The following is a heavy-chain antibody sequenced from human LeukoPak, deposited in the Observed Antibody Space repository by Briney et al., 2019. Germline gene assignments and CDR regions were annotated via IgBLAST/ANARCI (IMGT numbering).Heavy chain of an antibody. CDR2: ISYDGSNK. V-gene: IGHV3-30*03. Sequence: GGSLRLSCAASGFTFSSYGMHWVRQAPGKGLEWVAVISYDGSNKYYADSVKGRFTISRDNSKNTLYLQMNSLRPEDTAVYYCARPSPPGDGYNPCDYWGPGALVIVSS. CDR3: ARPSPPGDGYNPCDY. J-gene: IGHJ4*02. D-gene: IGHD5-24*01. CDR1: GFTFSSYG.